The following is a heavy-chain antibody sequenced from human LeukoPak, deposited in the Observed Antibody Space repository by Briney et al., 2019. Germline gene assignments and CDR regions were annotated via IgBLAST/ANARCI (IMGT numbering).Heavy chain of an antibody. CDR2: ISYRGST. CDR3: ARVRGLGVITPYLDY. J-gene: IGHJ4*02. Sequence: PSETLSLTCNVSGGSISSDHWSWIRQPPGKGLEWIGCISYRGSTHYNPSLKSRVTISVDTSKNHFSLKLSSVTAADTAVYYCARVRGLGVITPYLDYWGQGTLVTVSS. V-gene: IGHV4-59*08. CDR1: GGSISSDH. D-gene: IGHD3-16*02.